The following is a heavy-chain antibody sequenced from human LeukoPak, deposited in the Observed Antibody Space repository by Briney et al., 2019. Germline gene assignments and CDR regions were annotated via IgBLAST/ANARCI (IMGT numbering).Heavy chain of an antibody. CDR3: ARGCRVVPGVHNVGRTQYYNGMDV. D-gene: IGHD2-2*01. V-gene: IGHV1-46*01. CDR1: GYTFTTYF. J-gene: IGHJ6*02. CDR2: IDPSDCST. Sequence: ASVKVSCTASGYTFTTYFVHWVRQAPGQGLEWMGIIDPSDCSTSHAQKFQGRVTMTRDTSTSTVYMELSSLRSEDTAVYFCARGCRVVPGVHNVGRTQYYNGMDVWGQGTTVTVSS.